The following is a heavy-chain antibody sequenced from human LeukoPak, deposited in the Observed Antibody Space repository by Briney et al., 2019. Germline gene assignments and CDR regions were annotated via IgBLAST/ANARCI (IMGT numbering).Heavy chain of an antibody. V-gene: IGHV3-23*01. CDR3: AKTGTPWYYFDY. D-gene: IGHD6-13*01. Sequence: SADSVKGRFTISRDNSRNTLFLEMSSLRAEDTAVYYCAKTGTPWYYFDYWGQGTLVTVSS. J-gene: IGHJ4*02.